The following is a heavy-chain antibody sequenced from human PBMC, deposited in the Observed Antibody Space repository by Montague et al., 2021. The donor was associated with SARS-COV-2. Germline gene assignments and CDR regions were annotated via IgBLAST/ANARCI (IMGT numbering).Heavy chain of an antibody. J-gene: IGHJ4*02. CDR3: VRDYGDYGEEFLDY. D-gene: IGHD4-17*01. CDR1: EYYFSSYG. CDR2: IWFDGSKE. Sequence: SLRLSCAASEYYFSSYGMHWVRQAPGKGLEWVAVIWFDGSKEYYADSVKGRFTISRDKSKNMLYLQMNSLRVEDTATYFCVRDYGDYGEEFLDYWGQGTPVTVSS. V-gene: IGHV3-33*08.